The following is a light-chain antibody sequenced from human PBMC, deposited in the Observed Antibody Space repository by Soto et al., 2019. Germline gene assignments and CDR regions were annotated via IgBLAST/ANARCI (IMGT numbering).Light chain of an antibody. J-gene: IGKJ1*01. V-gene: IGKV3-15*01. CDR2: GAS. CDR1: QSVRTN. CDR3: QQYFNWPLTWT. Sequence: EVVLTQSPATLSVSAGGTVTLSCRASQSVRTNVAWYQQIPGQAPRLPVYGASTRATGVPARFTGSGSGIEFSLTISSLLSEDSAFYYCQQYFNWPLTWTFGPGTKVQIK.